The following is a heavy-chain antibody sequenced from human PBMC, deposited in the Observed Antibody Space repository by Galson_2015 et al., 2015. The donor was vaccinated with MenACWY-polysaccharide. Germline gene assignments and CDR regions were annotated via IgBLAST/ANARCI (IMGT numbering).Heavy chain of an antibody. CDR3: ARVIDPGHAFDI. Sequence: SLRLSCAASGFTFSSYSMNCVRQAPGKGLEWVSSISSSSSYIYYADSVKGRFTISRDNAKNSLYLQMNSLRAEDTAVYYCARVIDPGHAFDIWGQGTVVTVSS. V-gene: IGHV3-21*01. CDR1: GFTFSSYS. J-gene: IGHJ3*02. CDR2: ISSSSSYI.